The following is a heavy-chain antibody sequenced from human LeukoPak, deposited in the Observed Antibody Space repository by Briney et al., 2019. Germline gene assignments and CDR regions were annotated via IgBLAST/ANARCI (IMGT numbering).Heavy chain of an antibody. Sequence: ASVKVSCKASGYTFTGYYMHWVRQAPGQGLEWRGWINPNSGGTNYAQKFQGRVTMTRDTSISTAYMELSRLRSGDTAVYYCARKLTTVTTGWFDPWGQGTLVTVSS. CDR2: INPNSGGT. J-gene: IGHJ5*02. CDR1: GYTFTGYY. D-gene: IGHD4-17*01. V-gene: IGHV1-2*02. CDR3: ARKLTTVTTGWFDP.